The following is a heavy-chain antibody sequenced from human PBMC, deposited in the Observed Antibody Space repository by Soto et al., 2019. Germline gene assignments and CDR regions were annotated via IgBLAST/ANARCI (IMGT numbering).Heavy chain of an antibody. V-gene: IGHV1-69*01. CDR1: GDTFSSYG. J-gene: IGHJ5*02. CDR2: IIPKFGTT. D-gene: IGHD6-19*01. CDR3: SRASGRGWYNWFDP. Sequence: QVQLVQSGAEVKKPGSSVKVSCKASGDTFSSYGISWVRQAPGQGREFMGGIIPKFGTTNYAQKFRGRVTITADESTSTAYMEVSTLRSEDTAVYYCSRASGRGWYNWFDPWGQGTLVTVSS.